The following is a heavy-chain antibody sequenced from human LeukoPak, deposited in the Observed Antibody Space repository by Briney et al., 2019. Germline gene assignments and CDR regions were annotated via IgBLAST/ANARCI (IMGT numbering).Heavy chain of an antibody. CDR2: IYHSGST. D-gene: IGHD1-1*01. V-gene: IGHV4-38-2*01. CDR3: ARALNGYFDS. CDR1: GYSISSGYY. Sequence: SGTLSLTCAVSGYSISSGYYWGWIRQPPGKGLEWVGTIYHSGSTYYNPSLKSRVTISLDTSKNQFSLKLSSVTAADTAVHYCARALNGYFDSWGQGTLVTVSS. J-gene: IGHJ4*02.